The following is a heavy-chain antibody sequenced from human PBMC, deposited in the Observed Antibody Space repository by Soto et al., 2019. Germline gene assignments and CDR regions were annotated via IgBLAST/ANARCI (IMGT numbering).Heavy chain of an antibody. Sequence: SETLSLTCTVSGGSISSGGYYWSWIRQHPGKGLEWIAYIYYSGTSYNPSLKGRVSISLDTSKNQFSLKLSSVTAADTAVYYCARTYDGSGPNSGGYAFDIWGQGTMVTVSS. V-gene: IGHV4-61*08. CDR2: IYYSGT. D-gene: IGHD3-22*01. CDR1: GGSISSGGYY. J-gene: IGHJ3*02. CDR3: ARTYDGSGPNSGGYAFDI.